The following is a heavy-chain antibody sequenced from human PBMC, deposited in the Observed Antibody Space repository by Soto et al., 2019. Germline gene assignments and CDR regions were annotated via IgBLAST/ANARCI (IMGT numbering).Heavy chain of an antibody. Sequence: GESLKISCKGSGYSFTSYWIGWVRQMPGKGLGWMGIIYPGDSDTRYSPSFQGQVTISADKSISTAYLQWSSLKASDTAMYYCATSYYYDSSGYYFDAFDIWGQGTMVTVSS. J-gene: IGHJ3*02. CDR1: GYSFTSYW. CDR2: IYPGDSDT. V-gene: IGHV5-51*01. D-gene: IGHD3-22*01. CDR3: ATSYYYDSSGYYFDAFDI.